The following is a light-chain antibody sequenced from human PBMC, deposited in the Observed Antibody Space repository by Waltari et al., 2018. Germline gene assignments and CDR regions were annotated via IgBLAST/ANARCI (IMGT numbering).Light chain of an antibody. CDR2: GAS. CDR3: QKYSSSPWT. V-gene: IGKV3-20*01. Sequence: VILTQSPATLSLSPGERATLSCRASQSVSSYLAWYQQKPGQAPRLLIYGASSRATGIPDRFSGSGSGAEFTLTISSLEPEDFAVYYCQKYSSSPWTFGQGTKVEI. J-gene: IGKJ1*01. CDR1: QSVSSY.